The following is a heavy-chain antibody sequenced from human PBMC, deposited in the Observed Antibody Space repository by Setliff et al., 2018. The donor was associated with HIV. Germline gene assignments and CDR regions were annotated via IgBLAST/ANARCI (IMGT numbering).Heavy chain of an antibody. V-gene: IGHV3-48*01. CDR3: ARSGGIGNYHWDV. CDR2: ISGSSGSI. J-gene: IGHJ6*03. D-gene: IGHD3-16*01. CDR1: GFPFSSYS. Sequence: PGGSLRLSCAASGFPFSSYSMNWFRQPPGKGLEWVAYISGSSGSIYYTDSVKGRFTVSRDNAKDSLYLQMNSLRVEDAAVYYCARSGGIGNYHWDVWGKGTTVTVSS.